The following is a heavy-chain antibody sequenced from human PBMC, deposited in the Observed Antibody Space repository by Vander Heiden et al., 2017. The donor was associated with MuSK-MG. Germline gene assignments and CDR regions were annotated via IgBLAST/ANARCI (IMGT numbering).Heavy chain of an antibody. Sequence: EVQLVASGRGLIQPGGSLRLSCAASGFTVSNNYMTWVRQAPGKGLEWVSTIFGAGDTFYADSAKGRFTISRDNSENTLHLQMDSLRNDDTAVYYCVGGDLDYWGQGTLVTVSS. CDR3: VGGDLDY. V-gene: IGHV3-53*01. CDR1: GFTVSNNY. CDR2: IFGAGDT. J-gene: IGHJ4*02.